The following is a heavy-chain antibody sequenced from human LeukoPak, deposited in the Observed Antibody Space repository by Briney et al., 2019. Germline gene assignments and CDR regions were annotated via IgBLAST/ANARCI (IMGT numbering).Heavy chain of an antibody. V-gene: IGHV3-23*01. D-gene: IGHD2-2*01. CDR1: GFTFTNYA. CDR3: AKTSGLLLVPDACDH. J-gene: IGHJ4*02. Sequence: GGSLRLSCAASGFTFTNYAMNWVRQAPGKGLEWVSCIYGSGGNTYYADYVKGRFTLSRDNAKNTLHLQMNSLRADATDVHYCAKTSGLLLVPDACDHWGQGPVVSVSS. CDR2: IYGSGGNT.